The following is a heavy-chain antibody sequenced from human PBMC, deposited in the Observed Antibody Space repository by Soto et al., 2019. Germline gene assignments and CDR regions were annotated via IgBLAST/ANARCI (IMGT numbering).Heavy chain of an antibody. CDR3: AKRMGWNRRYSYGYES. CDR1: GFTFSSYA. V-gene: IGHV3-23*01. CDR2: ISGSGGST. J-gene: IGHJ5*02. Sequence: EVQLLESGGGLVQPGGSLRLSCAASGFTFSSYAMSWVRQAPGKGLEWVSAISGSGGSTYYADSGKGRFTISRDNSKNTLYLQMNSLRVEDTAVYYCAKRMGWNRRYSYGYESWGQGTLVTVSS. D-gene: IGHD5-18*01.